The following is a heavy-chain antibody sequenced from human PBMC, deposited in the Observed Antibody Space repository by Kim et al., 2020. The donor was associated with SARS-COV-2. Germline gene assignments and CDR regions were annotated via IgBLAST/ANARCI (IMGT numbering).Heavy chain of an antibody. J-gene: IGHJ4*02. CDR1: GFTFSSYA. D-gene: IGHD5-18*01. Sequence: GGSLRLSCAASGFTFSSYAMSWVRQAPGKGLEWVSAISGSGGSTYYADSVKGRFTISRDNSKNTLYLQMNSLRAEDTAVYYCAFPPVDTAMVDIDYWGQGTLVTVSS. CDR2: ISGSGGST. CDR3: AFPPVDTAMVDIDY. V-gene: IGHV3-23*01.